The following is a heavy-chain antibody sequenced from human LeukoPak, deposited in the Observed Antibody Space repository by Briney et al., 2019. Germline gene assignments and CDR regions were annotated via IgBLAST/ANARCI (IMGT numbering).Heavy chain of an antibody. CDR1: GFTFISHW. CDR2: INVEGSST. D-gene: IGHD4-17*01. J-gene: IGHJ3*01. V-gene: IGHV3-74*01. Sequence: GGSLRLSCAASGFTFISHWMHWVRQAPGKGLVWVSRINVEGSSTSYADSVKGRFTISRDNAKNTLYLQMNSLRAEDTAVYYCAKEAGQDFGALDAFDVWGQGTMVTVSS. CDR3: AKEAGQDFGALDAFDV.